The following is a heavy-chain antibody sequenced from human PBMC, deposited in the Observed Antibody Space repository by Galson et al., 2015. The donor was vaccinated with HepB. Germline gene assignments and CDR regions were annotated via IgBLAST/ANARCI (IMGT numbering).Heavy chain of an antibody. CDR3: AKGRGWELLNFDY. D-gene: IGHD1-26*01. J-gene: IGHJ4*02. CDR2: ISYDGSNK. V-gene: IGHV3-30*18. Sequence: SLRLSCAASGFTFSSYGMHWVRQAPGKGLEWVAVISYDGSNKYYADSVKGRFTISRDNSKNTLYLQMNSLRAEDTAVYYCAKGRGWELLNFDYWGQGTLVTVSS. CDR1: GFTFSSYG.